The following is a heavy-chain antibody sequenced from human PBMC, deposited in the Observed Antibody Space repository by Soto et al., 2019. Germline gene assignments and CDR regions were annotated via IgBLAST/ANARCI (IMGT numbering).Heavy chain of an antibody. CDR1: GFTFSSYA. V-gene: IGHV3-23*01. D-gene: IGHD6-19*01. CDR3: AKGVSSSAWSASDN. J-gene: IGHJ4*02. CDR2: ISDSDNAT. Sequence: EVQLLESGGGLVQPGGSLRLSCAASGFTFSSYAMTWVRQAPGKGLEWVSVISDSDNATYYADSVKGRFTISRDKSKNTLYLQFNSLRAEDTAVYYCAKGVSSSAWSASDNWGQGTLVTVSS.